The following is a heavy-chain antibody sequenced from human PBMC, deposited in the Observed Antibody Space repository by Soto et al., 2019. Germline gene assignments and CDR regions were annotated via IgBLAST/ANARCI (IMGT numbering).Heavy chain of an antibody. J-gene: IGHJ3*02. CDR1: GYTLTELS. V-gene: IGHV1-24*01. CDR2: FDPEDGET. D-gene: IGHD3-10*01. CDR3: ATKITMVRGVSFFDAFDI. Sequence: ASVKVSCKVSGYTLTELSMHWVRQAPGKGLEWMGGFDPEDGETIYAQKFQGRVTMTEDTSTDTAYMELSSLRSEDTAVYYCATKITMVRGVSFFDAFDIWGQGTMVTVS.